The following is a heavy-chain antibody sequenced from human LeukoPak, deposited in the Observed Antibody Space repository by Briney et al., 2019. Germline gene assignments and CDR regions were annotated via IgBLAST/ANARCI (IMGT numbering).Heavy chain of an antibody. CDR1: GFTFSSYG. J-gene: IGHJ4*02. CDR2: IRYDGINK. V-gene: IGHV3-30*02. CDR3: AKDSLTGTGPYYFDC. D-gene: IGHD3-9*01. Sequence: PGGSLSLSCATSGFTFSSYGMCWVRQAPGKGLEWLAFIRYDGINKYYADSVKGRFTISRDNSKNTLYLQMNSLRAEDTAVYYCAKDSLTGTGPYYFDCWGQGTLVTVSS.